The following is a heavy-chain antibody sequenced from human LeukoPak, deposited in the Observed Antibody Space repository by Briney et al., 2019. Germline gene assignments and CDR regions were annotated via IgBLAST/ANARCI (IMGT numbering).Heavy chain of an antibody. J-gene: IGHJ4*02. Sequence: ASVKVSCKASGYTFTGYYMHWVGQAPGQGLEWMGWINPNSGGTNYAQKFQGRVTMTRDTSISTAYMERSRLRSDDTAVYYCARGSGYRRGFDYWGQGTLVTVSS. CDR1: GYTFTGYY. CDR3: ARGSGYRRGFDY. CDR2: INPNSGGT. V-gene: IGHV1-2*02. D-gene: IGHD3-22*01.